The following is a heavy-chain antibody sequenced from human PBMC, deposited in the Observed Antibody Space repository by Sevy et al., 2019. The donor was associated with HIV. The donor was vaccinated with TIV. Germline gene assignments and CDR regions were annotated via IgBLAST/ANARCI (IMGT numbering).Heavy chain of an antibody. CDR3: AFTKGVFGVVMTSFLFDY. D-gene: IGHD3-3*01. CDR2: ISAYNGNT. CDR1: GYSFTSYG. V-gene: IGHV1-18*01. J-gene: IGHJ4*02. Sequence: ASVKVSCQASGYSFTSYGITWVRQAPGQGLEWMGWISAYNGNTNYAREFQGRLTMTTDTSTSTVYMDLRSLRSDDTAVYYCAFTKGVFGVVMTSFLFDYWGQGTPVTVSS.